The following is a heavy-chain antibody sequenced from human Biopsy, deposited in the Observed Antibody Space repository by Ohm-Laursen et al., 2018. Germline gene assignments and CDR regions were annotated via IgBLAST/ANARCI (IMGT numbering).Heavy chain of an antibody. V-gene: IGHV4-59*11. CDR1: GGSFTGHY. J-gene: IGHJ4*02. CDR2: LSYTGYT. CDR3: ARGSNDFGGLYFPR. Sequence: GTLCLTCTVSGGSFTGHYWSWIRQPPGKGLEWIGHLSYTGYTSYNASLKSRVTISVDTSRNHFSLRLSSLTAADTAVYYCARGSNDFGGLYFPRWGQGTLLTVSS. D-gene: IGHD4-23*01.